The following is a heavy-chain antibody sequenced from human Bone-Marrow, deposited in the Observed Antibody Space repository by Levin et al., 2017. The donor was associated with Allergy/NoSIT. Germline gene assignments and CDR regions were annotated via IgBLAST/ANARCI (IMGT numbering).Heavy chain of an antibody. CDR2: IWFDGSTE. CDR3: ARGWGVATSRHYYFDH. CDR1: GFTFYTYG. Sequence: GESLKISCAASGFTFYTYGMNWLRQAPGKGLEWVALIWFDGSTEDYMDSVKGRFTISRDNSKSTLYLQMNNLRAEDTAVYYCARGWGVATSRHYYFDHWGQGALVTVSS. J-gene: IGHJ4*02. D-gene: IGHD5-12*01. V-gene: IGHV3-33*01.